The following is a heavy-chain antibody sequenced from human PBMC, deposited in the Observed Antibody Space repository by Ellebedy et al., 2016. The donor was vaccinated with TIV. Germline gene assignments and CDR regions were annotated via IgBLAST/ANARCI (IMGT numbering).Heavy chain of an antibody. CDR2: IGGDDHT. Sequence: GESLKISCVASGFNFDSNAMSWVRQTPGKGLEWVAGIGGDDHTHYAHFVEGRFTISRDRFKSTLHLEMSRLRVEDTAVYYCAKDLSWWSANDYWGQGALVTVSS. CDR3: AKDLSWWSANDY. CDR1: GFNFDSNA. V-gene: IGHV3-23*01. J-gene: IGHJ4*02. D-gene: IGHD3-16*01.